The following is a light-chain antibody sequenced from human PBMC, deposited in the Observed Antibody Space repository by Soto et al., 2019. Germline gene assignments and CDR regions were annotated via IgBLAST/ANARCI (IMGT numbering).Light chain of an antibody. CDR3: QQYNPYSRT. J-gene: IGKJ1*01. V-gene: IGKV1-17*01. CDR1: QDIRND. Sequence: IQMTQFPSSLSASVGDRVTVTFRASQDIRNDLGWYQQKPGKAPNLLIYAASSLQSGVPSRFSGSGSGTDFTLTISSLQRDDFAIYYCQQYNPYSRTFGQGSKVDIK. CDR2: AAS.